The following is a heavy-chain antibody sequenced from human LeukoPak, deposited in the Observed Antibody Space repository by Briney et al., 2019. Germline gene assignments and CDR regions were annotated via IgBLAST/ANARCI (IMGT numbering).Heavy chain of an antibody. V-gene: IGHV3-23*01. D-gene: IGHD2-15*01. J-gene: IGHJ4*02. CDR1: GFSSYA. CDR2: ISGSGGSA. Sequence: GSLRLSCAASGFSSYAMNWVRQAPGKGLEWVSGISGSGGSAYYADSVKGRSTISRDNSKNTLYLQMNSLRAEDTAVYYCAKESGDCSGGSCYPLLYWGQGTLVTVSS. CDR3: AKESGDCSGGSCYPLLY.